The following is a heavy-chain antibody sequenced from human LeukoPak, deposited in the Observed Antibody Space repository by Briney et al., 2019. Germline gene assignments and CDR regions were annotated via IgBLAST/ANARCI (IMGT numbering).Heavy chain of an antibody. V-gene: IGHV4-39*01. Sequence: PSETLSLTCTVSGGSISSSSYYWGWIRQPPGKGLEWIGSIYYSGSTYYNPSLKSRVTISVDTSKNQFSLKLSSVTAADTAVYYCARGPRTNWFDPWGQGTLVTVSS. CDR2: IYYSGST. CDR1: GGSISSSSYY. CDR3: ARGPRTNWFDP. D-gene: IGHD1-14*01. J-gene: IGHJ5*02.